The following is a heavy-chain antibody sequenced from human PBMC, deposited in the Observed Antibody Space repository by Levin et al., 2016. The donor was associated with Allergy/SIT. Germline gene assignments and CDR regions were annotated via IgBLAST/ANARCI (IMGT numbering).Heavy chain of an antibody. Sequence: SETLSLTCTVSGGSISSSSYYWGWIRQPPGKGLEWIGSIYYSGSTYYNPSLKSRVTISVDTSKNQFSLKLSSVTAADTAVYYCARCPEEGSWVDYWGQGTLVTVSS. D-gene: IGHD6-13*01. J-gene: IGHJ4*02. CDR1: GGSISSSSYY. CDR2: IYYSGST. V-gene: IGHV4-39*01. CDR3: ARCPEEGSWVDY.